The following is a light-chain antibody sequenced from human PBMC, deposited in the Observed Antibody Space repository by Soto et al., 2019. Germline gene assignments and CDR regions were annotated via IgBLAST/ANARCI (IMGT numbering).Light chain of an antibody. CDR2: GAF. CDR3: QQYQSSTCT. J-gene: IGKJ1*01. CDR1: QSVXNNN. Sequence: DIGVTQWAGTLSLSPGESATLSCRASQSVXNNNLAWYQQKPGQAPRLRXYGAFNRDSCSPDRFSGSGSGTDFTLTISRVEPVDFSVYSCQQYQSSTCTFGQGTKVEIK. V-gene: IGKV3-20*01.